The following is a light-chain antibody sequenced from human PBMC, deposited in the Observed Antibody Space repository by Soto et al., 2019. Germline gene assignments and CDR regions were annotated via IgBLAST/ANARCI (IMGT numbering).Light chain of an antibody. CDR1: QSVSSY. J-gene: IGKJ2*01. Sequence: EIVLTQSPATLSLSPWERATLSCRASQSVSSYLAWYQQKPGQAPRLLIYDASNRATGIPARFSGSGSGTDFTLTISSLEPEDFAVYYCQHYDSSPPYTFGQGTKLEIK. CDR3: QHYDSSPPYT. CDR2: DAS. V-gene: IGKV3-11*01.